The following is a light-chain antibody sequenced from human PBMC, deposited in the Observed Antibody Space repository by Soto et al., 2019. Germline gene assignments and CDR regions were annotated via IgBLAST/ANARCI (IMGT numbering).Light chain of an antibody. Sequence: QSALTQPASVSGSPGQSITISCTGTSSDVGGYNYVSWYQQHPGKAPKLMIYDVSNRPSGVYNRFYVSESGNTASLTISGIQAEDEADYYCSSYTTSGSLVFGGGTKLTV. CDR1: SSDVGGYNY. V-gene: IGLV2-14*01. CDR2: DVS. J-gene: IGLJ2*01. CDR3: SSYTTSGSLV.